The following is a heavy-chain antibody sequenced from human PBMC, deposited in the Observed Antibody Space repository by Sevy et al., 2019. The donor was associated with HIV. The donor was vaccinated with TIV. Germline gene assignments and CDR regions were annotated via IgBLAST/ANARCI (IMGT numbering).Heavy chain of an antibody. CDR2: LYYIGSI. V-gene: IGHV4-59*01. Sequence: SETLSLTCNVSGDSISSYFWSWFRQPPGKGLEWIGYLYYIGSIEYNPSLRSRVTISVDTSKKHFSMKLRSVTAADTAMYYCARDSAVVPRALVYWGQGTLVTVSS. D-gene: IGHD2-21*01. CDR3: ARDSAVVPRALVY. CDR1: GDSISSYF. J-gene: IGHJ4*02.